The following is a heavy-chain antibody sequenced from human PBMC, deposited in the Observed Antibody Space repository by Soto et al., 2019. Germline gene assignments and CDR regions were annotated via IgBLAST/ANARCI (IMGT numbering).Heavy chain of an antibody. CDR2: VNAYNGNT. D-gene: IGHD6-13*01. CDR3: ATGAAGVAPHVI. V-gene: IGHV1-18*01. CDR1: GYTFTSFG. J-gene: IGHJ4*02. Sequence: ASVKVSCKASGYTFTSFGVNWVRQAPGQGLEWMGWVNAYNGNTNYAQKFQGRVTLTADTSTSTAFMEVRSLRSDDTAMYYCATGAAGVAPHVIWGQGTLVTVSS.